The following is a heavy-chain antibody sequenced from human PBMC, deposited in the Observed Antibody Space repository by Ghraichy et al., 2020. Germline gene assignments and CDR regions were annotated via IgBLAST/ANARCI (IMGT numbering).Heavy chain of an antibody. CDR2: IYYTGTT. V-gene: IGHV4-61*01. D-gene: IGHD1-1*01. CDR3: ATPLVTTGDDSFDI. Sequence: LSLTCTVSGDSVTRGNYYWTWIRQPPGKGLEWIGFIYYTGTTRYNPSLKSRVTMSLDTSKNQFSLKMTSVTAADTAVYYCATPLVTTGDDSFDIWGQGTMVTVSS. CDR1: GDSVTRGNYY. J-gene: IGHJ3*02.